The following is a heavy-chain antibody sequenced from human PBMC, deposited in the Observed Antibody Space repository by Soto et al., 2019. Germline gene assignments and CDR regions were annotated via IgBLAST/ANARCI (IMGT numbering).Heavy chain of an antibody. CDR3: ARDSLTGYYFDY. Sequence: QLQLQESGSGLVKPSQTLSLTCAVSGGSISSGGYSWNWIRQPPGKGLEWIGYIYHSGGTYYNPSIKSRVAISVDKSKSQFSLKLSSVTAADTAVYYCARDSLTGYYFDYWGQGMLVTVSS. D-gene: IGHD3-9*01. CDR2: IYHSGGT. CDR1: GGSISSGGYS. J-gene: IGHJ4*02. V-gene: IGHV4-30-2*01.